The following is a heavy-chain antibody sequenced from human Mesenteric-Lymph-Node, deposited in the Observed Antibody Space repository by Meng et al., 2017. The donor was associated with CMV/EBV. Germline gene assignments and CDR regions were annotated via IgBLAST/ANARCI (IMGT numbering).Heavy chain of an antibody. J-gene: IGHJ4*02. V-gene: IGHV3-74*01. D-gene: IGHD3-3*01. CDR1: GFTFSSYW. Sequence: GESLKISCAASGFTFSSYWMHLVRQAPGKGLVWVSRINSDGSSTSYADSVKGRFTISRDNAKNTLYLQMNSLRAEDTAVYYCARGIFGGNYWGQGTLVTVSS. CDR3: ARGIFGGNY. CDR2: INSDGSST.